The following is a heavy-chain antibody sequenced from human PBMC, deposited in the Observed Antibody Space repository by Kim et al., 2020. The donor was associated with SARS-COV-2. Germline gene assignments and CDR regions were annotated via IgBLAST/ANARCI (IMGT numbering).Heavy chain of an antibody. J-gene: IGHJ5*02. Sequence: ASVKVSCKTSGYTFTSYAMHWVRQAPGQRLEWMGWINTGNGNTKYSEKFKGRVTITRDTSASTAYMDLNSLRSEDTAVYFCARDRWDCSGGTCWGFLDPWGQGTLVTVSS. CDR2: INTGNGNT. V-gene: IGHV1-3*04. CDR1: GYTFTSYA. CDR3: ARDRWDCSGGTCWGFLDP. D-gene: IGHD2-15*01.